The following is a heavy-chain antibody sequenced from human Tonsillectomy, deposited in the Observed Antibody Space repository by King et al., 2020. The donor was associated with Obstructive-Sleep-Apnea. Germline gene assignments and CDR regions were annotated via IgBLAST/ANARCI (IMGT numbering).Heavy chain of an antibody. V-gene: IGHV4-59*01. Sequence: VQLQESGPGLVKPSEILSLTCTVSGGSISGYYWSWIRQPPGKGLEWLGYIYYSGSTNYNPSLKSRVTMSVDTSKNQFSLKLTSVTAADTAVYYCAREKDYGSLDDYFNYWGQGTLVTVSS. CDR2: IYYSGST. CDR3: AREKDYGSLDDYFNY. J-gene: IGHJ4*02. CDR1: GGSISGYY. D-gene: IGHD1-26*01.